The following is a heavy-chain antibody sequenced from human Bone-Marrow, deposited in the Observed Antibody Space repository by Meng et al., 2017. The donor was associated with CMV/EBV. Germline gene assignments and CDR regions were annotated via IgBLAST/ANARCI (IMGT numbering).Heavy chain of an antibody. D-gene: IGHD3-3*01. CDR1: GFTFSSYS. V-gene: IGHV3-21*01. CDR2: ISSSSSYI. Sequence: GESLKISCAASGFTFSSYSMNWVRQAPGKGLEWVSSISSSSSYIYYADSVKGRFTISRDNAKNSLYLQMNSLRAEDTAVYYCARPPGEYYDFWSSYYKGYYYGMDVWGQGTTVTVSS. CDR3: ARPPGEYYDFWSSYYKGYYYGMDV. J-gene: IGHJ6*02.